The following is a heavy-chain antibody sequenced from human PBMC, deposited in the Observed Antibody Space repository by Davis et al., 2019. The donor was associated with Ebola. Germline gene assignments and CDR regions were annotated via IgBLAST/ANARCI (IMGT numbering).Heavy chain of an antibody. D-gene: IGHD3-16*01. CDR1: GFTFSSYG. CDR2: IWYDGSNK. CDR3: AKKLGDFGALDV. J-gene: IGHJ3*01. Sequence: GGSLRLSCAASGFTFSSYGMHWVRQAPGKRLEWVAVIWYDGSNKYYADSVKGRFTVSRDNHKKTLYMQMNSLRAEDTALYYCAKKLGDFGALDVWGQETVVIVSS. V-gene: IGHV3-33*06.